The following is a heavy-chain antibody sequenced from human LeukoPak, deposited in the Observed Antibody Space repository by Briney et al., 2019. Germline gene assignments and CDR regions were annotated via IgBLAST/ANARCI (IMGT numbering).Heavy chain of an antibody. CDR1: GGPISSYY. D-gene: IGHD4-11*01. Sequence: SETLSLTCSVSGGPISSYYWSWIRQPAGKGLEWIGRIYASGSTNYKPSLKSRVTMSVDTAKNQFSLKLGSETAAYTAVYYCARASINCFDPWGQGTLVTVSS. V-gene: IGHV4-4*07. J-gene: IGHJ5*02. CDR3: ARASINCFDP. CDR2: IYASGST.